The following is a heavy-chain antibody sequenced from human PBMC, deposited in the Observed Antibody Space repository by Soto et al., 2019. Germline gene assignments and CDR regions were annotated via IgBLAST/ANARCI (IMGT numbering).Heavy chain of an antibody. V-gene: IGHV3-23*01. D-gene: IGHD3-3*01. CDR2: VNGGGDIT. CDR1: EFTFSSYS. Sequence: EVQLLESGGGLVQPGGSLRLSCAASEFTFSSYSMILVRQAPGKGLEWVSGVNGGGDITYSAESVKGRFTISRDNSKNSLYLQMDGLRAKDTAVFNCARGQFGVTMHVWGQGTMVTGSS. CDR3: ARGQFGVTMHV. J-gene: IGHJ6*02.